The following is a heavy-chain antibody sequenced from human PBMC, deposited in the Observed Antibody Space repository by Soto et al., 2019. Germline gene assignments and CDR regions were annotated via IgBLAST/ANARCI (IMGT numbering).Heavy chain of an antibody. V-gene: IGHV1-46*03. Sequence: ASVKVSCKASGYTFTSYYIHWVRQAPGQGLEWLGIINPSGGRTSYAQKFQGRVTMTRDTSTSTVYMELSSLRSEDTAVYYCARSRYYDSSGSQFDPWGQGTLVTVS. CDR2: INPSGGRT. D-gene: IGHD3-22*01. J-gene: IGHJ5*02. CDR3: ARSRYYDSSGSQFDP. CDR1: GYTFTSYY.